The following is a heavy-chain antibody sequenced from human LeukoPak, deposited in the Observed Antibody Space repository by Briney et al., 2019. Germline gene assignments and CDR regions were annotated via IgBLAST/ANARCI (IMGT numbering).Heavy chain of an antibody. J-gene: IGHJ4*02. CDR2: IYHSGSA. CDR3: ARYYCSGGSCYYDY. CDR1: GGSISSSNW. Sequence: TSETLSLTCAVSGGSISSSNWWSWVRQPPGKGLEWIGEIYHSGSANYNPSLKSRVTTSVDKSKNQFSLKLSSVTAADTAVYYCARYYCSGGSCYYDYWGQGTLVTVSS. D-gene: IGHD2-15*01. V-gene: IGHV4-4*02.